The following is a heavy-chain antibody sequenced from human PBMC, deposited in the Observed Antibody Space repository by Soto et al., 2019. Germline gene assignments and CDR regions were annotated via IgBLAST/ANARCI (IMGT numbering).Heavy chain of an antibody. Sequence: QLVESGGGLVTPGKSVTLSCVGSGFDFTAAWMHWVRQAPGTGLEWVGRIKSRGSGGTTDYSAPVRGRSTISRDDSKDTVYLQMSSLKTEDTAVYFCAKQRGPSGSSYSGLEVWGQGSTVTVTS. CDR2: IKSRGSGGTT. D-gene: IGHD1-1*01. J-gene: IGHJ6*01. CDR1: GFDFTAAW. CDR3: AKQRGPSGSSYSGLEV. V-gene: IGHV3-15*07.